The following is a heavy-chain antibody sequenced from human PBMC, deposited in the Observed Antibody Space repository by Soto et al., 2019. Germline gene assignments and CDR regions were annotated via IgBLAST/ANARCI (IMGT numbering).Heavy chain of an antibody. CDR1: GFTFSSYG. Sequence: GGSLRLSCAASGFTFSSYGMHWVRQAPGKGLEWVAVISYDGSNKYYADSVKGRFTISRDNSKNTLYLQMNSLRAEDTAVYYCAKSTRVLLRLGGYYFDYWGQGTLVTVSS. CDR2: ISYDGSNK. J-gene: IGHJ4*02. D-gene: IGHD3-16*01. CDR3: AKSTRVLLRLGGYYFDY. V-gene: IGHV3-30*18.